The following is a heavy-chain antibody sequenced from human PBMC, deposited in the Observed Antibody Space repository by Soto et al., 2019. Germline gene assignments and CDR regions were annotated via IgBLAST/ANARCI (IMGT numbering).Heavy chain of an antibody. V-gene: IGHV3-20*04. CDR2: MHRNGATT. CDR3: ARDHRWGYVYGDSGDS. J-gene: IGHJ5*01. CDR1: GFSLDEYG. Sequence: EVQLVESGGGVVRPGGSLRLACEASGFSLDEYGMSWVRHAPGKGLEWVSGMHRNGATTGYADSVKGRFTMSRDDAKNSLYLQMNSLRAEDTAFYYCARDHRWGYVYGDSGDSWGHGTLVTVSS. D-gene: IGHD4-17*01.